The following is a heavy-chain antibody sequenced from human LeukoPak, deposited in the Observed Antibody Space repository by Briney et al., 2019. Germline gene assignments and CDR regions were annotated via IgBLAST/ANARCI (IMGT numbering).Heavy chain of an antibody. CDR2: INHSGST. V-gene: IGHV4-34*01. J-gene: IGHJ4*01. CDR3: ASRYYYDSSGYYGHLDY. Sequence: SETLSLTCAVYGGSFSGYYWSWIRQPPGKGLEWIGEINHSGSTNYNPSLKSRVTISVDTSKNQFSLKLSSVTAADTAVYYCASRYYYDSSGYYGHLDYWGHGTLVTVSS. CDR1: GGSFSGYY. D-gene: IGHD3-22*01.